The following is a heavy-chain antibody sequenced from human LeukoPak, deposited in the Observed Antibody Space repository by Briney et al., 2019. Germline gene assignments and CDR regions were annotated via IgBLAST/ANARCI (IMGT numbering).Heavy chain of an antibody. J-gene: IGHJ6*02. CDR2: ISSSSSTI. CDR3: ARDGSSWYGSYYGMDV. Sequence: GGSLRLSYAASGFTFSSYSMNWVRQAPGKGLEWVSYISSSSSTIYYADSVKGRFTISRDNAKNSLYLQMNSLRAEDTAVYYCARDGSSWYGSYYGMDVWGQGTTVTVSS. CDR1: GFTFSSYS. D-gene: IGHD6-13*01. V-gene: IGHV3-48*04.